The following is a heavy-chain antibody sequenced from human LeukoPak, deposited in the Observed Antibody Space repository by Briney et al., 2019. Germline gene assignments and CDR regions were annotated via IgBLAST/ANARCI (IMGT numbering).Heavy chain of an antibody. CDR2: IYYGGTT. CDR3: ARLGRYDGYTHDC. CDR1: GASVSGTY. V-gene: IGHV4-59*08. Sequence: PSETLSLTCTVSGASVSGTYWSWVRQPPGKGLEWIAYIYYGGTTNYNPSLKSRATISLDTSKNQSSLELRSVTAADTAAYFCARLGRYDGYTHDCWGQGTLVTVSS. D-gene: IGHD5-24*01. J-gene: IGHJ4*02.